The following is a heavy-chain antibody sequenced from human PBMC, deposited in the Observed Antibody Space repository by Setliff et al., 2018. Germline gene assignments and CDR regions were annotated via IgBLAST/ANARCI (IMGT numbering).Heavy chain of an antibody. CDR3: TRARLLWFGESSLRA. CDR1: GFTFSSYT. J-gene: IGHJ3*01. D-gene: IGHD3-10*01. V-gene: IGHV3-49*04. CDR2: ISGSGGTT. Sequence: GGSLRLSCAASGFTFSSYTMSWVRQAPGKGLEWVSAISGSGGTTEYAASVKGRFTISRDDSKSIAYLQMNSLKTEDTAVYYCTRARLLWFGESSLRAWGQGTMVTVSS.